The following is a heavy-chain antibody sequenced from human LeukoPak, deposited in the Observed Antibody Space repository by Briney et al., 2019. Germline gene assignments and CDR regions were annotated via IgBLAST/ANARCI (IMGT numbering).Heavy chain of an antibody. V-gene: IGHV3-21*01. Sequence: GGSLRLSCAASGFTFSSYSMNWVRQAPGKGLEWVSSISSSSSYIYYADSVKGRFTISRDNAKNSLYLQMNSLRAEDTAVYYCASQNSVAEYFQHWGQGTLVTVSS. CDR2: ISSSSSYI. CDR3: ASQNSVAEYFQH. D-gene: IGHD1-7*01. CDR1: GFTFSSYS. J-gene: IGHJ1*01.